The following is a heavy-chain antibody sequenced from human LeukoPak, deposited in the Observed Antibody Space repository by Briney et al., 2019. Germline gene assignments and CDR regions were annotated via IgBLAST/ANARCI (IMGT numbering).Heavy chain of an antibody. J-gene: IGHJ4*02. V-gene: IGHV4-31*03. CDR1: GHSMTRGGYY. D-gene: IGHD4-11*01. Sequence: PSQTLSLTCTVSGHSMTRGGYYWSWVRQHPGKGLEWIGFIYHSGTTFYNPSLEGRAAISVDTSQNQFSLKLTSVTAADTVVYYCARAVDYRNYFDYWGQGTLVTVSS. CDR3: ARAVDYRNYFDY. CDR2: IYHSGTT.